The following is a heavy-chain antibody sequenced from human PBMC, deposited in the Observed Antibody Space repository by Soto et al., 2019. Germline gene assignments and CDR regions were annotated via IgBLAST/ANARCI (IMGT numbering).Heavy chain of an antibody. CDR1: GFTFTTAW. V-gene: IGHV3-15*07. D-gene: IGHD3-22*01. CDR3: TTDSHFTMNLVRFDY. CDR2: IKSKIDGGTT. Sequence: GGSLRLSCAASGFTFTTAWIKWVRQAPGTGLEWVGRIKSKIDGGTTDFAAPVKGRFAISRDDSRNMVYFQMNSLEIEDTAVYYCTTDSHFTMNLVRFDYWGLGTLVTVYS. J-gene: IGHJ4*01.